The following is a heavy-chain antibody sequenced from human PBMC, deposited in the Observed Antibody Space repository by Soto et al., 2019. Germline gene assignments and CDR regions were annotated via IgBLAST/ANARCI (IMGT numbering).Heavy chain of an antibody. CDR3: ARYRREAVAGYTLDN. Sequence: PSETLSLTCTVSGGSMRNYFWTWIPQPPGKGLEWIGYIHYSGTTSFFPSYNPSLRSRVTISEDTSKSQFSLKVNSMTAADTAVYYCARYRREAVAGYTLDNWGQGILVTVS. J-gene: IGHJ4*02. CDR1: GGSMRNYF. CDR2: IHYSGTT. D-gene: IGHD6-13*01. V-gene: IGHV4-59*01.